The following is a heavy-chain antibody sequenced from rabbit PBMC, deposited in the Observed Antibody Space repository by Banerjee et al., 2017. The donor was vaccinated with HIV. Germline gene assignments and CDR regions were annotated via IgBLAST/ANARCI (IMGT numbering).Heavy chain of an antibody. CDR2: IYGGSSGST. CDR3: ARGYGGYATNRLDL. D-gene: IGHD6-1*01. Sequence: QSLEESGGDLVKPGASLTLTCTASGFDFSSSFYMCWVRQAPGKGLEWIACIYGGSSGSTYYASWAKGRFTISKTSSTTVTLQMTSLTAADTATYFCARGYGGYATNRLDLWGPGTLVTVS. V-gene: IGHV1S40*01. J-gene: IGHJ3*01. CDR1: GFDFSSSFY.